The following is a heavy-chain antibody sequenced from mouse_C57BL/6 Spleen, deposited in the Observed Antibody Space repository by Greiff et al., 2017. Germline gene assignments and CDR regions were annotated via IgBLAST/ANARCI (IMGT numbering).Heavy chain of an antibody. Sequence: EVKLVESGGGLVKPGGSLKLSCAASGFTFSSYTMSWVRQTPEKRLEWVATISGGGGNTYYPDSVKGRFTISRDNAKNTLYLQMSSLRSEDTALYSCARHDYGSSYPYYFDYWGQGTTLTVSS. J-gene: IGHJ2*01. CDR3: ARHDYGSSYPYYFDY. V-gene: IGHV5-9*01. CDR2: ISGGGGNT. D-gene: IGHD1-1*01. CDR1: GFTFSSYT.